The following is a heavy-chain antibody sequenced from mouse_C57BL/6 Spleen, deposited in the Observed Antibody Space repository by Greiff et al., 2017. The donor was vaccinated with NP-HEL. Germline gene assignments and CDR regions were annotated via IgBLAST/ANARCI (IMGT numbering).Heavy chain of an antibody. D-gene: IGHD1-1*01. Sequence: VQLQQSGAELVRPGASVTLSCKASGYTFTDYEMHWVKQTPVHGLEWIGAIDPETGGTAYNQKFKGKAILTADKSSSTAYMELRSLTSEDSAVYYCTRRYGSSLYYAMDYWGQGTSVTVSS. CDR3: TRRYGSSLYYAMDY. CDR2: IDPETGGT. J-gene: IGHJ4*01. V-gene: IGHV1-15*01. CDR1: GYTFTDYE.